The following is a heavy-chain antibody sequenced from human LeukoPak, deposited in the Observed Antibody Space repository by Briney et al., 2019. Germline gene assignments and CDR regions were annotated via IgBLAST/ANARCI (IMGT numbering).Heavy chain of an antibody. CDR1: GGSISSSTYY. D-gene: IGHD4-17*01. CDR3: GALSTVTNGYNALDI. J-gene: IGHJ3*02. V-gene: IGHV4-39*07. Sequence: SETLSLTCTVSGGSISSSTYYWGWIRQPPGKGLEWIGSMYHSGSTYYNPSLRSRGTISVDTSKNQFSLNLRSVTAADTAVYYCGALSTVTNGYNALDIWGQGTMVTVSS. CDR2: MYHSGST.